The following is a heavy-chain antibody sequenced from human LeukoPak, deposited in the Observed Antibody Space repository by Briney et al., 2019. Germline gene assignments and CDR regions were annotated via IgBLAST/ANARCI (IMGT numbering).Heavy chain of an antibody. J-gene: IGHJ4*02. CDR1: VYSFTSYW. D-gene: IGHD5-18*01. CDR3: ARQRYSYGPEVDY. Sequence: GESLKISCKGSVYSFTSYWIGWVRQMPGKGLEWMGIIYPGDSDTRHSPSFQGQVTISADKSNSTAYLQWSSLKASDTAMYYCARQRYSYGPEVDYWGQETLVSVSS. CDR2: IYPGDSDT. V-gene: IGHV5-51*01.